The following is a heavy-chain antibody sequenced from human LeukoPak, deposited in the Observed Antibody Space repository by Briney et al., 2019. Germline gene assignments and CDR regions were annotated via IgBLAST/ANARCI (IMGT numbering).Heavy chain of an antibody. CDR2: IYYSGST. V-gene: IGHV4-31*03. CDR3: ATMVRGVNPSPDAFDI. CDR1: GGSISSGGYY. Sequence: SETLSLTCTVSGGSISSGGYYWSWIRQHPGKGLEWIGYIYYSGSTYDNPSLKSRVTISVDTSKHQFSLKLSSVTAADTAVYYCATMVRGVNPSPDAFDIWGQGTMVTVSS. D-gene: IGHD3-10*01. J-gene: IGHJ3*02.